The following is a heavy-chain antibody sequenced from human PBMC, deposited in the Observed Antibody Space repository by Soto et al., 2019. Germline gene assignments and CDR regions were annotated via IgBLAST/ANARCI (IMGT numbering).Heavy chain of an antibody. J-gene: IGHJ4*02. V-gene: IGHV3-23*01. CDR1: GFTFSSYA. D-gene: IGHD2-8*01. CDR3: AKDRKNCTNGVCPFDY. CDR2: ISGSGGST. Sequence: GGSLRLSCAASGFTFSSYAMSWVRQAPGKGLEWVSAISGSGGSTYYADSVKGRFTISRDNSKNTLYLQMNSLRAEDTAVYYCAKDRKNCTNGVCPFDYWGQGTLVTVSS.